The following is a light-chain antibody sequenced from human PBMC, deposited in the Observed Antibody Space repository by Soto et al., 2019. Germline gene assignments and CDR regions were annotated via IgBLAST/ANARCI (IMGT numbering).Light chain of an antibody. V-gene: IGKV3-15*01. CDR3: LQYHNLWA. Sequence: ILMTQSPATVSVSPGESATLSCRASQNIYYNVAWYQHRPGQAPRLLIYRASTRAPGVPVRFSGSGSGTEFTLTISSLQPEDFTVYSSLQYHNLWAFGQGTKVEI. CDR1: QNIYYN. J-gene: IGKJ1*01. CDR2: RAS.